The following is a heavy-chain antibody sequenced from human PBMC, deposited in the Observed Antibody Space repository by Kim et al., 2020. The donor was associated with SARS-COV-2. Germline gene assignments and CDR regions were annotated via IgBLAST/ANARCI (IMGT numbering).Heavy chain of an antibody. D-gene: IGHD3-22*01. Sequence: SVKVSCKASGGTFSSYAISWVRQAPGQGLEWMGGIIPIFGTANYAQKFQGRVTITADVSTSTAYMELSSLRSEDTAVYYCARSAYDSSGYYWGQYAFDIWGQGTMVTVSS. V-gene: IGHV1-69*13. CDR3: ARSAYDSSGYYWGQYAFDI. CDR1: GGTFSSYA. J-gene: IGHJ3*02. CDR2: IIPIFGTA.